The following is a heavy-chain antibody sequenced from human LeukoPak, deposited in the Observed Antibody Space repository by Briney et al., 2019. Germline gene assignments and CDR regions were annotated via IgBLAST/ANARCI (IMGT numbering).Heavy chain of an antibody. CDR1: GDSVSSNSAA. D-gene: IGHD1-14*01. Sequence: SQTLSLTCAISGDSVSSNSAAWNWIRQSPSRGLEWLGRTYYRSKWYNDYAVSVKSRITINPDTSKNQFSLQLNSVTPEDTAVYYCARGSRTGRFSSPKQLPGSHNWFDPWGQGTLVTVSS. CDR3: ARGSRTGRFSSPKQLPGSHNWFDP. V-gene: IGHV6-1*01. J-gene: IGHJ5*02. CDR2: TYYRSKWYN.